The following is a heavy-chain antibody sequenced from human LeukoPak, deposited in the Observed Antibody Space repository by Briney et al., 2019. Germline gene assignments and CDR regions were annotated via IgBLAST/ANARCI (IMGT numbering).Heavy chain of an antibody. J-gene: IGHJ6*03. CDR2: IIPIFGTA. D-gene: IGHD3-10*01. V-gene: IGHV1-69*06. Sequence: GASVKVSCKASGGTFSSYAISWVRQAPGQGLEWMGGIIPIFGTANYAQKFQGRVTITADKSTSTAYMELSSLRSEDTAVYYCARSPPYPIDTMVRGSYKGAYYYYYMDVWGKGTTVTVS. CDR1: GGTFSSYA. CDR3: ARSPPYPIDTMVRGSYKGAYYYYYMDV.